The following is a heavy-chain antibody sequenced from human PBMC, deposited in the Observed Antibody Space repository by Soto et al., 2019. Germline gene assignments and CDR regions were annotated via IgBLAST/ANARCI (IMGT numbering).Heavy chain of an antibody. V-gene: IGHV3-11*06. CDR1: GFTFSDYY. CDR2: FSSSRYT. D-gene: IGHD3-16*01. J-gene: IGHJ5*02. CDR3: ARVQAGGSPVQCVDP. Sequence: GGSLRLSCAAAGFTFSDYYMSWIRQAPGTGLEWVSYFSSSRYTNYADSVKGRFTISRDNAKNSLYLQMNSLRAEDTAVYYCARVQAGGSPVQCVDPWGQGTLVTV.